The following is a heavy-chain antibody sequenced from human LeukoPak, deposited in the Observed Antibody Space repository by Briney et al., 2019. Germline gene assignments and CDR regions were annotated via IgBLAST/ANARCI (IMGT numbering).Heavy chain of an antibody. CDR1: GYTLTGYY. J-gene: IGHJ4*02. CDR3: AREVSSGWYAVVY. D-gene: IGHD6-19*01. Sequence: SAKASCKASGYTLTGYYTDWVRHAPGQGLEWMGWINPNSGGTNYAQKFQGRVTMTRDTSISTAYMELSRLRSDDTAVYYWAREVSSGWYAVVYWGQGTLVTVSS. V-gene: IGHV1-2*02. CDR2: INPNSGGT.